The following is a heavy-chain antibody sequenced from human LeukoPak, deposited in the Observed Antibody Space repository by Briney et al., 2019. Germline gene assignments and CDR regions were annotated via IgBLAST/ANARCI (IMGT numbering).Heavy chain of an antibody. J-gene: IGHJ3*02. D-gene: IGHD1-26*01. CDR1: GFTFNNYA. CDR3: AKPAVKWELRDAFDI. V-gene: IGHV3-23*01. CDR2: ISGDGDAT. Sequence: GGSLILSCAASGFTFNNYAMAWVRQAPGKGLEWVSRISGDGDATKYADSVKGRFTISRDNSKNTLYLQMNSLRAEDTAVYYCAKPAVKWELRDAFDIWGQGTMVTVSS.